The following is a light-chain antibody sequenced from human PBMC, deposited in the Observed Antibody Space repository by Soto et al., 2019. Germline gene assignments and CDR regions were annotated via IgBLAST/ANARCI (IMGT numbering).Light chain of an antibody. CDR1: QGISSY. Sequence: IPLTQSPSSLSASVGDRVTITCRASQGISSYLAWYQQKPGKAPRLLIYATSTMQSGVPSRFSGSGSGTDFTLTISSLQPEDFATYYCQQLSTYPLTFGPGTKVDIK. J-gene: IGKJ3*01. CDR3: QQLSTYPLT. CDR2: ATS. V-gene: IGKV1-9*01.